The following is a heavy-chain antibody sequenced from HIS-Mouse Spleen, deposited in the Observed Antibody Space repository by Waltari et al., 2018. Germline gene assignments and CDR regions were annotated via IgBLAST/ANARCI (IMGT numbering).Heavy chain of an antibody. Sequence: EVQLLESGGGLVQPGGSLRLSCAASGFPFSIYPLSWVRRAPGMGLEWVSAISGSGGSTYYADSVKGRFTISRDNSKNTLYLQMNSLRAEDTDVYYCAKGAIQGESYFDYWGQGTLVTVSS. CDR3: AKGAIQGESYFDY. V-gene: IGHV3-23*01. D-gene: IGHD1-1*01. CDR1: GFPFSIYP. J-gene: IGHJ4*02. CDR2: ISGSGGST.